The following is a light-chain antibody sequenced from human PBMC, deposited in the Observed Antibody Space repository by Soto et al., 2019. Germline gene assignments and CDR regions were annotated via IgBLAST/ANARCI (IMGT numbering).Light chain of an antibody. CDR3: QQYYTTPYT. Sequence: DIVMTQFPDSLTVPLGERATINRKSSQSVLYSSNNKSYLAWYQHKPGQPPKVLIYWASTRESGVPDRFSGSGSGTDFTLTISSLQADDVAVYYCQQYYTTPYTFGQGTKLEIK. J-gene: IGKJ2*01. CDR1: QSVLYSSNNKSY. CDR2: WAS. V-gene: IGKV4-1*01.